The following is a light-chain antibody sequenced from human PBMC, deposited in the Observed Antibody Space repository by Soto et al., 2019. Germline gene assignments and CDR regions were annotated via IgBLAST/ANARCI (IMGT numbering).Light chain of an antibody. Sequence: EIVMTQSQTTLSVSPGERATLSCRASQSVSSNLAWYQQKPGQAPRLLIYGASTRATGIPARFSGSGSGTEFTLTISSLQSEDFAVYYCQQYNNWPRSYTFGQGTKLEIK. CDR2: GAS. J-gene: IGKJ2*01. CDR3: QQYNNWPRSYT. CDR1: QSVSSN. V-gene: IGKV3-15*01.